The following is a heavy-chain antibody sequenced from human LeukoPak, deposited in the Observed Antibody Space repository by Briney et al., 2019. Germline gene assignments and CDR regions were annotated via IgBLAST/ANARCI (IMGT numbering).Heavy chain of an antibody. CDR1: GGSISRNY. CDR2: IYKSGTT. V-gene: IGHV4-59*08. J-gene: IGHJ1*01. CDR3: VRLVVDSRGRKEVAVEN. Sequence: PSETLSLTCSVSGGSISRNYCSWIRQPPGGGLEWIGYIYKSGTTNYNPSLKSRITMSMDTSKNQFSLKLTSVTAADTAVYYCVRLVVDSRGRKEVAVENWGQGTLVTVSS. D-gene: IGHD2-21*01.